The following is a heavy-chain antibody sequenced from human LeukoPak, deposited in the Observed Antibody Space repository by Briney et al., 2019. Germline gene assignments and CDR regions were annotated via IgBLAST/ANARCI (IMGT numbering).Heavy chain of an antibody. V-gene: IGHV4-34*01. Sequence: SETLSLTCAVYGGSFSGYYWSWIRQPPGKGLEWIGEINHSGSTNYNPSLKSRVTISVDTSKNQFSLQLNSVTPEDTAVYYCARVLLVNYYYYMDVWGKGTTVTVSS. D-gene: IGHD2-8*02. CDR1: GGSFSGYY. J-gene: IGHJ6*03. CDR2: INHSGST. CDR3: ARVLLVNYYYYMDV.